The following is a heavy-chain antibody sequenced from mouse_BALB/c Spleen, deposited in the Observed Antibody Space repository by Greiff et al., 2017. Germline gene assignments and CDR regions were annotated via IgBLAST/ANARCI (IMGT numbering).Heavy chain of an antibody. V-gene: IGHV5-17*02. Sequence: DVHLVESGGGLVQPGGSRKLSCAASGFTFSSFGMHWVRQDPEKGLEWVAYISSGSSTIYYADTVKGRFTLSRYKPKNTLFLQMPVLRSEDTAMYYCARSGSTMIPAWVAYWGQGTLVTVSA. CDR2: ISSGSSTI. J-gene: IGHJ3*01. CDR1: GFTFSSFG. CDR3: ARSGSTMIPAWVAY. D-gene: IGHD2-4*01.